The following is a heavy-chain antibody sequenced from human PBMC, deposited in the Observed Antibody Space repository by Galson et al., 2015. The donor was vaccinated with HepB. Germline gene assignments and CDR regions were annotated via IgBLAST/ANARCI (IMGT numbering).Heavy chain of an antibody. J-gene: IGHJ6*02. CDR3: AREAYSSGLYGMDV. CDR2: TYYRSKWYN. Sequence: CAISGDSVSSNSAAWNWIRQSPSRGLEWLGRTYYRSKWYNDYAVSVKSRITINPDTSKNQFSLQLNSVTPEDTAVYYCAREAYSSGLYGMDVWGQGTTVTVSS. CDR1: GDSVSSNSAA. D-gene: IGHD6-19*01. V-gene: IGHV6-1*01.